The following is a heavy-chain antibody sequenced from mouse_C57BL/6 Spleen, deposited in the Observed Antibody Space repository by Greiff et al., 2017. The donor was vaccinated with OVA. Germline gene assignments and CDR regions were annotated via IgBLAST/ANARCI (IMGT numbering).Heavy chain of an antibody. CDR3: ARDDEDYAMDY. CDR1: GFTFSDYG. J-gene: IGHJ4*01. D-gene: IGHD2-12*01. V-gene: IGHV5-17*01. CDR2: ISSGSSTI. Sequence: EVQLVESGGGLVKPGGSLKLSCAASGFTFSDYGMHWVRQAPEQGLEWVAYISSGSSTIYYAATVKGRFTISRDKAKHTLFLQMTSLRSEDTAMYYCARDDEDYAMDYWGQGTSVTVSS.